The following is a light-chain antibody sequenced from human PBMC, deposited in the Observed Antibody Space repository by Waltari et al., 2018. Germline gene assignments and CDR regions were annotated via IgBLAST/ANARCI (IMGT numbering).Light chain of an antibody. CDR1: SSNIGSYH. Sequence: QSGLTQPPSASGAPGQRVTISCSGSSSNIGSYHVYWYQFPGTAPKLLIHDNNQRPSGVPDRFSGSKSGTSASLAISGLRSEDEADYYCAVWDDSLSGVVFGGGTKLTVL. CDR3: AVWDDSLSGVV. V-gene: IGLV1-47*02. CDR2: DNN. J-gene: IGLJ3*02.